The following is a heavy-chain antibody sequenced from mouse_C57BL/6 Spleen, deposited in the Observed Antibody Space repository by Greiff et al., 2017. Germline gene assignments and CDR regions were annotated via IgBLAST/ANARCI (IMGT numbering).Heavy chain of an antibody. CDR3: ARTRYYGSRDPHFDY. D-gene: IGHD1-1*01. J-gene: IGHJ2*01. CDR2: INPNNGGT. Sequence: VQLQQSGPELVKPGASVKISCKASGYAFTDYYMNWVKQSHGKSLEWIGDINPNNGGTSYNQKFKGKATLTVDKSSSTAYMELRSLTSEDSAVYYCARTRYYGSRDPHFDYWGQGTTLTVSS. V-gene: IGHV1-26*01. CDR1: GYAFTDYY.